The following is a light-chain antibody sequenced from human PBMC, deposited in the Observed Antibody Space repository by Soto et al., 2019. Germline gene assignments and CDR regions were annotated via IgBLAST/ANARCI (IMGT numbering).Light chain of an antibody. CDR3: QQYNNWPPWT. V-gene: IGKV3-15*01. CDR2: GAS. Sequence: EIVMAQSPATLSLSPGERATLSCRASQSVSSKLAWYQQKLGQAPRLLIYGASTRATGIPARFSGSGSGTEFTLTISSLQSEDFAVYYCQQYNNWPPWTFGQGTKVDIK. J-gene: IGKJ1*01. CDR1: QSVSSK.